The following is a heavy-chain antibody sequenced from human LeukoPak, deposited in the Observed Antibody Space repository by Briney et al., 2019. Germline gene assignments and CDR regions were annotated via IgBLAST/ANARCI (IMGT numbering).Heavy chain of an antibody. Sequence: ASETLSLTCTVSGGSISSYYWSWIRQPPGKGLEWIGYIYYSGSTNHDPSLKSRVTISVDTSKNQFSLKLSSVTAADTAVYYCARGFVVVPAATRGNWFDPWGQGTLVTVSS. J-gene: IGHJ5*02. D-gene: IGHD2-2*01. CDR3: ARGFVVVPAATRGNWFDP. V-gene: IGHV4-59*01. CDR1: GGSISSYY. CDR2: IYYSGST.